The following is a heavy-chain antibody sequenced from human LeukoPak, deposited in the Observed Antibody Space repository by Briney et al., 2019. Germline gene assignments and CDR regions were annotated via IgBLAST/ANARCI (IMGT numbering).Heavy chain of an antibody. J-gene: IGHJ6*03. CDR3: ARDSVGLRGSFYYYYYYMDV. CDR2: IYTSGST. D-gene: IGHD1-26*01. CDR1: GGSISSYY. V-gene: IGHV4-4*07. Sequence: PSETLSLTCTVSGGSISSYYWSWIRQPAGKGLEWIGRIYTSGSTNYNPSLKSRVTMSVDTSKNQFSLKLSSVTAADTAVYYCARDSVGLRGSFYYYYYYMDVWGKGTTVTVSS.